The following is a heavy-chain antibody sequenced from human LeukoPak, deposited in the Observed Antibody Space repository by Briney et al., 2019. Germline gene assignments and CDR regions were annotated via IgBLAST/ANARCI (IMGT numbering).Heavy chain of an antibody. Sequence: ASVKVSCKASGYTFTGYYMHWVRQAPGQRLEWMGWINPDSGGTNNAQKFQGRVTMTRDTSISTAYMELSRLRSDDTAVYYCARTFYDTLDSDAFDFWGQGTMVIVSS. CDR2: INPDSGGT. D-gene: IGHD2/OR15-2a*01. CDR1: GYTFTGYY. V-gene: IGHV1-2*02. CDR3: ARTFYDTLDSDAFDF. J-gene: IGHJ3*01.